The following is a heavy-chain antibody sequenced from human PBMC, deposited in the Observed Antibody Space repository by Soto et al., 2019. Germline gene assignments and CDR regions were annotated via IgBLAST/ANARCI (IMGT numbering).Heavy chain of an antibody. V-gene: IGHV5-10-1*01. CDR2: IDPSDSQT. Sequence: GESLKISCKGSGYSFAGYWITWVRQKPGKGLEWMGRIDPSDSQTYYSPSFRGHVTISVTKSITTVFLQWSSLRASDTAMYYCARQIYDSDTGPNFQYSFDSWGQGTSVTVYS. J-gene: IGHJ4*02. D-gene: IGHD3-22*01. CDR1: GYSFAGYW. CDR3: ARQIYDSDTGPNFQYSFDS.